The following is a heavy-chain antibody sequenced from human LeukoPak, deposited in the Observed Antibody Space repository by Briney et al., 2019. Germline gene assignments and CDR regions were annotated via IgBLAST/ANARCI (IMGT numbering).Heavy chain of an antibody. CDR2: INTNTGNP. D-gene: IGHD3-22*01. CDR1: GYIFTSYV. Sequence: ASVNVSCKASGYIFTSYVLHWVRQAPGQGLEWMGWINTNTGNPTYAQGFTGRFVFSLDTSVSTAYLQISSLKADDTAMYYCARGDYETHGYQTRWGQGTLVTVSS. V-gene: IGHV7-4-1*02. J-gene: IGHJ4*02. CDR3: ARGDYETHGYQTR.